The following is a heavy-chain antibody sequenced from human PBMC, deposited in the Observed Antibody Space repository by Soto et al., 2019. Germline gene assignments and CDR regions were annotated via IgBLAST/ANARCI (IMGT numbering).Heavy chain of an antibody. D-gene: IGHD6-19*01. Sequence: SETLSLTCAVYGGSFSGYYWSWIRQPPGKGLEWIGEINHSGSTNYNPSLKSRVTISVDTSKNQFSLKLSSVTAADTAVYYCARGAKQWLHRGEYFQHWGQGTLVTVSS. CDR1: GGSFSGYY. V-gene: IGHV4-34*01. J-gene: IGHJ1*01. CDR3: ARGAKQWLHRGEYFQH. CDR2: INHSGST.